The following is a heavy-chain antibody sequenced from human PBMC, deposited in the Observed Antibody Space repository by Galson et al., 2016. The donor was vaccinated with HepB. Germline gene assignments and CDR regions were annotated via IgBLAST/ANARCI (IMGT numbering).Heavy chain of an antibody. CDR3: AKDPTSSNWGLRSNYFDY. J-gene: IGHJ4*02. Sequence: SLRLSCAASGFIFSAYPMSWVRQAPGKGLEWVSTITGNGATTYYADSVRGRFTISRDNSKNTLYLQMNSLRAEDAALYYCAKDPTSSNWGLRSNYFDYWGQGTLVTVSS. V-gene: IGHV3-23*01. D-gene: IGHD6-13*01. CDR2: ITGNGATT. CDR1: GFIFSAYP.